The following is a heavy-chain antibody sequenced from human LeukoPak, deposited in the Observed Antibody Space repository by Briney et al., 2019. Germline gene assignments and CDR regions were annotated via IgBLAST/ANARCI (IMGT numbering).Heavy chain of an antibody. CDR2: IGTSGNPI. CDR3: ARDQWLDY. D-gene: IGHD6-19*01. J-gene: IGHJ4*02. V-gene: IGHV3-48*01. Sequence: GGSLRLPCAASGFTFSGYIMNWVRQAPGKGLEWVSFIGTSGNPIYYADSVKGRFTVSRDNAKNSLYLQMNSLRAEDTAVYYCARDQWLDYWGQGTLVTVSS. CDR1: GFTFSGYI.